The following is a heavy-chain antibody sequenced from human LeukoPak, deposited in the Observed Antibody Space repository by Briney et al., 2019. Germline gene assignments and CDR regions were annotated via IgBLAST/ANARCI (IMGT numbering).Heavy chain of an antibody. V-gene: IGHV3-21*01. CDR2: ISSSSSYI. CDR1: GFTFNTFS. J-gene: IGHJ3*02. Sequence: GSLRLSCAASGFTFNTFSMNWVRQAPGEGLEWVSSISSSSSYIYYADSVKGRFTISRDNAKNSLYLQMNSLRAEDTAVYYCARDDEGSAAAHAFDIWGQGTMVTVSS. CDR3: ARDDEGSAAAHAFDI. D-gene: IGHD6-13*01.